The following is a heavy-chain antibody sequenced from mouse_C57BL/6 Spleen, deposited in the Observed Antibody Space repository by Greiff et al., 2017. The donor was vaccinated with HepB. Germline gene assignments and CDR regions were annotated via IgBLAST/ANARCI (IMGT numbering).Heavy chain of an antibody. J-gene: IGHJ2*01. D-gene: IGHD4-1*01. CDR1: GYTFTSYW. CDR2: IYPGNSDN. CDR3: TRKLGRAFDY. Sequence: VQLQQSGTVLARPGASVKMSCKTSGYTFTSYWMHWVKQRPGQGLEWIGAIYPGNSDNSYNQKFKGKAKLTAVTSASTACMELSSLTNEDSAVYYGTRKLGRAFDYWGQGTTLTVSS. V-gene: IGHV1-5*01.